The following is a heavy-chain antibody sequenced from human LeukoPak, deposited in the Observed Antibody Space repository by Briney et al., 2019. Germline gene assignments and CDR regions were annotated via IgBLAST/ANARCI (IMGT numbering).Heavy chain of an antibody. CDR1: GGTFSSYA. D-gene: IGHD1-26*01. V-gene: IGHV1-69*01. Sequence: SVNVSCKASGGTFSSYAISWVRQAPGQGLEWMGGIIPIFGTANYAQKFQGRVTITADESTSTAYMELSSLRSEDTAVYYCARKERGPTGIVGATPPDYWGQGTLVTVSS. CDR3: ARKERGPTGIVGATPPDY. J-gene: IGHJ4*02. CDR2: IIPIFGTA.